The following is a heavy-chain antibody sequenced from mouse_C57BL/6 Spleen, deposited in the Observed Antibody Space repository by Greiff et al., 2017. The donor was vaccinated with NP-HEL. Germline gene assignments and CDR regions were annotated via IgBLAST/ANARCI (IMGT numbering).Heavy chain of an antibody. CDR1: GYTFTDYY. Sequence: VQLQQSGPVLVKPGASVKMSCKASGYTFTDYYMNWVKQSHGKSLEWIGVINPYNGGTSYNQKFKGKATLTVDKSSSTAYMELNSLTSEDSAVYYCARIYDGYYVGAYWGQGTLVTVSA. D-gene: IGHD2-3*01. CDR3: ARIYDGYYVGAY. V-gene: IGHV1-19*01. J-gene: IGHJ3*01. CDR2: INPYNGGT.